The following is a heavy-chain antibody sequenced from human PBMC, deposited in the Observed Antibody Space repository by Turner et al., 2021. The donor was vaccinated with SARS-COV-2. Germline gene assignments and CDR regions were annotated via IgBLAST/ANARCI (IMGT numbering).Heavy chain of an antibody. J-gene: IGHJ4*02. CDR2: VNPISGSR. Sequence: QVQLVQSVAEVKKPGASVKVSCKTSVYTLPDYYMHWVRQAPGQGREWMGWVNPISGSRNYAQKFQGRVTMTSDTSNSTAYMELSRMRSEDTAVYYCARGLIQGIPNFDYWGQGTLVTVSS. CDR3: ARGLIQGIPNFDY. V-gene: IGHV1-2*02. D-gene: IGHD6-13*01. CDR1: VYTLPDYY.